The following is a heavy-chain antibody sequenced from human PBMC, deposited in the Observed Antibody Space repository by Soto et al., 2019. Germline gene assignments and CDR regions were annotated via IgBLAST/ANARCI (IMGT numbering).Heavy chain of an antibody. CDR3: ARGRGYSYGLDP. V-gene: IGHV4-30-4*01. CDR1: GDSISSNNNY. Sequence: PSETLSLTCTVSGDSISSNNNYWSWIRQPPGEGLGWIGFISYSGTTSYSPSLKSRVAISLDTSKNQFSLSLSSVTAADTAVYYCARGRGYSYGLDPWGQGTLVTVSS. CDR2: ISYSGTT. D-gene: IGHD5-18*01. J-gene: IGHJ5*02.